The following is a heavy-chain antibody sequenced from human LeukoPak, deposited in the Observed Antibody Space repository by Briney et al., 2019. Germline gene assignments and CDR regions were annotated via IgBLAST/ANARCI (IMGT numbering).Heavy chain of an antibody. CDR1: GFTVSSTY. J-gene: IGHJ6*02. CDR3: AKTTVTTLANYYGMDV. Sequence: PGGSLRLSCAASGFTVSSTYMIWVRQAPGKGLEWVSVIYSGGSTYYADSVKGRFTISRHNSNHTLYLQMNSLRDEDTAVYYCAKTTVTTLANYYGMDVWGQGTTVTVSS. CDR2: IYSGGST. D-gene: IGHD4-17*01. V-gene: IGHV3-53*04.